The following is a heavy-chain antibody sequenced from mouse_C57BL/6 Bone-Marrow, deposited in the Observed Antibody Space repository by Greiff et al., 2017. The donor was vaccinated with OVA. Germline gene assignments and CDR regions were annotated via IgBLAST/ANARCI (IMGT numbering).Heavy chain of an antibody. CDR1: GFTFSSYA. Sequence: DVKLVESGGGLVKPGGSLKLSCAASGFTFSSYAMSWVRQTPEKRLEWVATISDGGSYTYYPDNVKGRFTISRDNAKNNLYLQMSHLKSEDTAMYYCARDYYGHAMDYWGQGTSVTVSS. D-gene: IGHD2-1*01. J-gene: IGHJ4*01. CDR2: ISDGGSYT. V-gene: IGHV5-4*01. CDR3: ARDYYGHAMDY.